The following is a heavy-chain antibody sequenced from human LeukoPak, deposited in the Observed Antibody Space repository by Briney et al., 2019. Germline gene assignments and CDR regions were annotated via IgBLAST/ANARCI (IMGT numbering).Heavy chain of an antibody. Sequence: ASVKVSCKVSGYTLTQLSIHWVRQAPGNGREGMGGFDPEDGETIYAQKFQGRVTMTEDTSTDTAYMELSSLRSEDTAVYYCATGDINTLPDRYYFYMDVWGKGTTVTVSS. J-gene: IGHJ6*03. CDR1: GYTLTQLS. CDR2: FDPEDGET. D-gene: IGHD2-15*01. CDR3: ATGDINTLPDRYYFYMDV. V-gene: IGHV1-24*01.